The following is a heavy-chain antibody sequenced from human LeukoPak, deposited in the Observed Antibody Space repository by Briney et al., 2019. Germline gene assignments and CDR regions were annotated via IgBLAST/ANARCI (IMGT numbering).Heavy chain of an antibody. CDR2: IRYDGSNK. Sequence: GGSLRLSCAASGFTFSSYGMHWVRQAPGKGLEWVAFIRYDGSNKYYADSVKGRFTISRDNSKNTLYLQMNSLRAEDTAVYYCAKEGYYGSGSYYGPDAFDIWGQGTMVTVSS. D-gene: IGHD3-10*01. V-gene: IGHV3-30*02. CDR1: GFTFSSYG. J-gene: IGHJ3*02. CDR3: AKEGYYGSGSYYGPDAFDI.